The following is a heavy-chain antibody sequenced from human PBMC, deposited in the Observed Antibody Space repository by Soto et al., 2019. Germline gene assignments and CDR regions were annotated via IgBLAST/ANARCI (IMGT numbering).Heavy chain of an antibody. V-gene: IGHV3-9*01. Sequence: GGSLRLSCAASGFTFDDYAMHWVRQAPGKGLEWVSGISWNSGSIGYADSVKGRFTISRDNAKNSLYLQMNSLRAEDTALYYCAKDNGVNSGVLRYFLRLPRGEVPYYYYMDGWGKGTKVTVSS. CDR2: ISWNSGSI. J-gene: IGHJ6*03. D-gene: IGHD3-9*01. CDR1: GFTFDDYA. CDR3: AKDNGVNSGVLRYFLRLPRGEVPYYYYMDG.